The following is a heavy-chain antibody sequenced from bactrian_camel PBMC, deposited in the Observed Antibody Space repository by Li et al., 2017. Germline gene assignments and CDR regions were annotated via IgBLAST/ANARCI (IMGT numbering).Heavy chain of an antibody. V-gene: IGHV3S40*01. Sequence: VQLVESGGDSVQAGGSLRLSCATSGYNYGSACMGWFRQAPGKEREGVAVIYTESGRTHYSDSVKGRFTISQDNVKTTAFLQMNNLKPEDTGMYYCAADPRGGDCNRKWPEFVSWGQGTQVTVS. J-gene: IGHJ6*01. CDR1: GYNYGSAC. D-gene: IGHD7*01. CDR3: AADPRGGDCNRKWPEFVS. CDR2: IYTESGRT.